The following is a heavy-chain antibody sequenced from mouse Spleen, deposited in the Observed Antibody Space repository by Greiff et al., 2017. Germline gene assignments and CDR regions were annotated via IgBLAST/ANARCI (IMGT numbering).Heavy chain of an antibody. V-gene: IGHV5-4*01. CDR1: GFTFSSYA. D-gene: IGHD1-1*01. CDR3: AREEDYYGSSYWYFDV. J-gene: IGHJ1*03. Sequence: DVKLQESGGGLVKPGGSLKLSCAASGFTFSSYAMSWVRQTPEKRLEWVATISDGGSYTYYPDNVKGRFTISRDNAKNNLYLQMSHLKSEDTAMYYCAREEDYYGSSYWYFDVWGTGTTVTVSS. CDR2: ISDGGSYT.